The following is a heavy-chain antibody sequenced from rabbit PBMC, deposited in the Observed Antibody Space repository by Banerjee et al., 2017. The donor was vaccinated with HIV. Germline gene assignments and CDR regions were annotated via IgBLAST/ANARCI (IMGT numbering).Heavy chain of an antibody. J-gene: IGHJ4*01. CDR2: VCGGCSGDT. Sequence: QSLEESGGDLVKPGASLTLTCTASGFSLNSSYWISWVRQAPGKGLEWIANVCGGCSGDTYYANWAKGRFTGSKTSSTTVDLKMTSLTAADTATYFCARGGYDENYFNLWGPGTLVTVS. V-gene: IGHV1S40*01. CDR3: ARGGYDENYFNL. CDR1: GFSLNSSYW. D-gene: IGHD2-1*01.